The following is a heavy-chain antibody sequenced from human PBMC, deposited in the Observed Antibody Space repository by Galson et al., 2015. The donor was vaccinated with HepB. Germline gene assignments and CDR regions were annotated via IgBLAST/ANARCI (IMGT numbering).Heavy chain of an antibody. Sequence: SLRLSCAASGFTFSSYAMNWVRQAPGKGLEWVSAIGSGGDPTFYADSVKGRISISRNNSENTVYLQMNSLRAEDTAIYYCAKAPVPFDDHGFYYYFEEWGQGIQVTVSS. V-gene: IGHV3-23*01. CDR3: AKAPVPFDDHGFYYYFEE. CDR1: GFTFSSYA. J-gene: IGHJ4*02. CDR2: IGSGGDPT. D-gene: IGHD3-22*01.